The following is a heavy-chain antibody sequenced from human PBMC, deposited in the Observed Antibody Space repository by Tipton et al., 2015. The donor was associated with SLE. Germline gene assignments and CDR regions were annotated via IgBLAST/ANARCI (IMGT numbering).Heavy chain of an antibody. CDR1: GYSISSGYY. CDR2: VFHSGST. CDR3: ARVHMAARVLDY. J-gene: IGHJ4*02. V-gene: IGHV4-38-2*02. D-gene: IGHD6-6*01. Sequence: TLSLTCTVSGYSISSGYYWDWIRQPPGKGLEWVGSVFHSGSTYYNPSLKSRVTISVDTSKNQFSLKLSSVTAADTAVYYCARVHMAARVLDYWGQGTLVTVSS.